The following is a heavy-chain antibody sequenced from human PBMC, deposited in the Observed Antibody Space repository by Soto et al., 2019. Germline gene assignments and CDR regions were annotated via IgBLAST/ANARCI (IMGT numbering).Heavy chain of an antibody. CDR1: GDSISSSNYY. Sequence: HLQLQESGPGLVKPSETLSHTCTVSGDSISSSNYYWGWIRQPPGKGLEWIANIYYSGITYCNPSLKSRVAISVDTSKNQFSLKLSSVSAADTAIYYCARSNSGYYKWFDPWGQGTLVTVSS. CDR2: IYYSGIT. V-gene: IGHV4-39*01. D-gene: IGHD3-22*01. J-gene: IGHJ5*02. CDR3: ARSNSGYYKWFDP.